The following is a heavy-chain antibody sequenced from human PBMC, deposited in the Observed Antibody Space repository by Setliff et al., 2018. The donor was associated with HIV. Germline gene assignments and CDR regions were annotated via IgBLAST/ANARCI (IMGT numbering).Heavy chain of an antibody. Sequence: SETLSLTCTVSGGSIXXYDWSVIRQPPGKGLELIGSIHTTGSPKNNPSLQSRVSTSIDMAKSLFSLELSSVTAADTAVYYCARLLEGPDYSSDFRYFDWFPDVWGQGTLVTVSS. V-gene: IGHV4-4*08. J-gene: IGHJ4*02. CDR3: ARLLEGPDYSSDFRYFDWFPDV. CDR1: GGSIXXYD. D-gene: IGHD3-9*01. CDR2: IHTTGSP.